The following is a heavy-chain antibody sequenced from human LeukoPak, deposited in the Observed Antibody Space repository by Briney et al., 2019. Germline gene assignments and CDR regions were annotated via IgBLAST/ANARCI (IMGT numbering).Heavy chain of an antibody. CDR1: GGSIGSYY. CDR2: IYYSGST. CDR3: ARFGMEWSDYYYYGMDV. J-gene: IGHJ6*02. V-gene: IGHV4-59*01. D-gene: IGHD3-3*01. Sequence: SETLSLTCTVSGGSIGSYYWSWIRQPPGKGLEWIGYIYYSGSTNYNPSLKSRVTISVDTSKNQFSLKLSSVTAADTAVYYCARFGMEWSDYYYYGMDVWGQGTTVTVSS.